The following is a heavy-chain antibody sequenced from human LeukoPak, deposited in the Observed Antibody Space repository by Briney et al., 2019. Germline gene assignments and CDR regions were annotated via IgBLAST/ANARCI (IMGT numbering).Heavy chain of an antibody. CDR2: ISSSSSYI. CDR3: ARDREVGFDY. CDR1: GFTFSSYA. D-gene: IGHD1-26*01. Sequence: GGSLRLSCAASGFTFSSYAMSWVRQAPGKGLEWVSSISSSSSYIYYADSVKGRFTISRDNAKNSLYLQMNSLRAEDTAVYYCARDREVGFDYWGQGTLVTVSS. V-gene: IGHV3-21*01. J-gene: IGHJ4*02.